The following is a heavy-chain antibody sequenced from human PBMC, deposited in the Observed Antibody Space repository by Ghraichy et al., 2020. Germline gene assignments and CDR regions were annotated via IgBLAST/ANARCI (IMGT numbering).Heavy chain of an antibody. D-gene: IGHD6-6*01. V-gene: IGHV4-34*01. Sequence: GSLRLSCAVYGGSFRDYYWRWIRQPPGKGLEWIGEINHDGSITNYNPSLKSRATMSVDTSKNQFSLKLTSVTAADTAFYYCTRNPDITPRPFYYCCQGTLFTVSS. CDR2: INHDGSIT. CDR3: TRNPDITPRPFYY. CDR1: GGSFRDYY. J-gene: IGHJ4*01.